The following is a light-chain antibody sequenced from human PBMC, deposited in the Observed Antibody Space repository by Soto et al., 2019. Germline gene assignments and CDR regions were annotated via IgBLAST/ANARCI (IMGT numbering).Light chain of an antibody. CDR3: RSYTSSRTLV. J-gene: IGLJ2*01. CDR2: DLS. V-gene: IGLV2-14*01. Sequence: QSALTQPASVSGSPGQSITISCTGTSNDVGGYNFVSWYQQHPGKAPKLMIYDLSNRPSGVYNRSSGSKSGNTASLTISRLPDEDEADYYCRSYTSSRTLVFGGGTQLTVL. CDR1: SNDVGGYNF.